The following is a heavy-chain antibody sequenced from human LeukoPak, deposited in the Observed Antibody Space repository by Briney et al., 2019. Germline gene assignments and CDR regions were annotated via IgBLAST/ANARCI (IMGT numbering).Heavy chain of an antibody. D-gene: IGHD1/OR15-1a*01. CDR2: IYYSGST. J-gene: IGHJ4*02. CDR1: GGSISSYY. CDR3: ARAPRSGGTRGHFDY. Sequence: PSETLSLTCTVSGGSISSYYWSWIRQPPGKGLEWIGYIYYSGSTNYNPSLKSRVTISVDTSKNQFSLKLSSVTAADTAVYYCARAPRSGGTRGHFDYWGQGTLVTVSS. V-gene: IGHV4-59*01.